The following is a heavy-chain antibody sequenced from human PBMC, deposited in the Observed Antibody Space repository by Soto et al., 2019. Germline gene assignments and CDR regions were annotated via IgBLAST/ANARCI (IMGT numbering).Heavy chain of an antibody. CDR2: IWYDGSNK. CDR1: GFTFSSYG. CDR3: ARVGSSSWYNWFDP. V-gene: IGHV3-33*08. J-gene: IGHJ5*02. Sequence: GGSLRLSCAASGFTFSSYGMHWVRQAPGKGLEWVAVIWYDGSNKYYADSVKGRFTISRDNSKNTLYLQMNSLRAEDTAVYYCARVGSSSWYNWFDPWGQGTLVTVSS. D-gene: IGHD6-13*01.